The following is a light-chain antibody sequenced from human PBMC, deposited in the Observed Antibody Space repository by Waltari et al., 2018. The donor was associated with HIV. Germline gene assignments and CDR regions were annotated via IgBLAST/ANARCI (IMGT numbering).Light chain of an antibody. V-gene: IGLV7-46*01. J-gene: IGLJ3*02. Sequence: QPVVTQEPSVTVSPGDTVTLTFASTTGEVNSGHYPFWVHQRPGQAPRTLIFDSNKKHSWTPARFSGSLLGGKAALTLSGAQPDDEADYYCLVSFAGTWVFGGGTKLTVV. CDR1: TGEVNSGHY. CDR2: DSN. CDR3: LVSFAGTWV.